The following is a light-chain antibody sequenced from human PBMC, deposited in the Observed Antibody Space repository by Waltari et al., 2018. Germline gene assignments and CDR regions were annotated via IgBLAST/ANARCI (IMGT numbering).Light chain of an antibody. J-gene: IGKJ1*01. CDR3: QQYDNWPKT. CDR1: QSVSSN. Sequence: EIVMTQSPATLSVSPGERATLSCRARQSVSSNVAWYQQKPGQSPRLLIDAASTRATGIPARFSGSGSGTEFTLTISSMQSEYFAVYFCQQYDNWPKTCGQGTKVEIK. CDR2: AAS. V-gene: IGKV3-15*01.